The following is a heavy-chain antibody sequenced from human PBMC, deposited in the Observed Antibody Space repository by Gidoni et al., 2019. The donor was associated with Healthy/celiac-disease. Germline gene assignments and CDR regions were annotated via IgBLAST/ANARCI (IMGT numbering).Heavy chain of an antibody. Sequence: QVQLVQSGAEVKKPGASVKVSCKASGYTFTSYYMHWVRQAPGQGLEWMGIINPSGGSTSYAQKFQGRVTMTRDTSTSTVYMELSSLRSEDTAVYYCARGIMIAFGGVIVLLDYWGQGTLVTVSS. V-gene: IGHV1-46*01. CDR2: INPSGGST. J-gene: IGHJ4*02. CDR3: ARGIMIAFGGVIVLLDY. CDR1: GYTFTSYY. D-gene: IGHD3-16*02.